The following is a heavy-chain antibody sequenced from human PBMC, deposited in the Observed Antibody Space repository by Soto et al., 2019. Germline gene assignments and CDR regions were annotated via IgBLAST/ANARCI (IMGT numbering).Heavy chain of an antibody. V-gene: IGHV4-59*08. J-gene: IGHJ4*02. Sequence: QVQLQESGPGLVKPSETLSLTCTVSGGSISSYYWSWIRQPPGKGLEWIGYIYYSGSTNYNPSLKSRDTTSVDTSKNQLSLKLSSVTAADTAVYYCARRYGYYFDYWGQGTLVTVSS. CDR1: GGSISSYY. D-gene: IGHD4-17*01. CDR2: IYYSGST. CDR3: ARRYGYYFDY.